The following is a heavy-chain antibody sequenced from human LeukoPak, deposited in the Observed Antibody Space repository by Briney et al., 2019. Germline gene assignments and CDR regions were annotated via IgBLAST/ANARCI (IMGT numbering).Heavy chain of an antibody. CDR1: GYTFTTYD. D-gene: IGHD3-3*01. V-gene: IGHV1-8*01. Sequence: ASVKVSCKASGYTFTTYDINWARQATGQGLEWMGWMNPNSGNTGYAQKFQGRVTMTRNTSISTAYMELSSLRSEDTAVYYCTRGPWRKVDYWGQGTLVTVSS. CDR2: MNPNSGNT. J-gene: IGHJ4*02. CDR3: TRGPWRKVDY.